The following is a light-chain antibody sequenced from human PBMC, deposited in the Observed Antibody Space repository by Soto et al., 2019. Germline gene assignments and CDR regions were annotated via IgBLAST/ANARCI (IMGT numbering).Light chain of an antibody. V-gene: IGKV1-5*03. CDR3: QQCDSIVQT. Sequence: DIQMTQSPSTLSGSVGDRVTITCRASQTISSWLAWYQQKPGKAPRLLIYKASTLKSGAPSRFSGSGSGTDFTLTISSLQPEDFAVYYCQQCDSIVQTFGQGTKVDIK. J-gene: IGKJ1*01. CDR2: KAS. CDR1: QTISSW.